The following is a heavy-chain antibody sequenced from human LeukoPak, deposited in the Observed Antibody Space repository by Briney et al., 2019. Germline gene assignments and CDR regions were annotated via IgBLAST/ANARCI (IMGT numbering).Heavy chain of an antibody. Sequence: SETLSLTCTVSGDSMRSSDDLGWIRQPPAKGVEWIGSIFDRGSTYYNPSLKSRVTISVDTSKNQFSLKLSSVTAADTAVYYCARDRGIEVILTEDNWFDPWGQGTLVTVSS. CDR2: IFDRGST. J-gene: IGHJ5*02. CDR1: GDSMRSSDD. D-gene: IGHD3/OR15-3a*01. V-gene: IGHV4-38-2*02. CDR3: ARDRGIEVILTEDNWFDP.